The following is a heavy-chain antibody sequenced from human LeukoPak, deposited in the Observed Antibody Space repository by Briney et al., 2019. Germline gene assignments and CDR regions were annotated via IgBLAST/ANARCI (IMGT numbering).Heavy chain of an antibody. J-gene: IGHJ6*03. CDR2: ISSSSSYI. CDR3: ARDSCRDFWSGYYTDYYYYYYMDV. CDR1: GFTFSSYS. V-gene: IGHV3-21*01. Sequence: GGSLRLSCAAWGFTFSSYSMNWVRQAPGKGLEWVSSISSSSSYIYYADSVKGRFTISRDNAKNSLYLQMNSLRAEDTAVYYCARDSCRDFWSGYYTDYYYYYYMDVWGKGTTVTVSS. D-gene: IGHD3-3*01.